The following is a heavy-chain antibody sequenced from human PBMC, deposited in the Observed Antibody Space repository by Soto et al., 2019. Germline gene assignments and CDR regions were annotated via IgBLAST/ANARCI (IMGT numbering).Heavy chain of an antibody. J-gene: IGHJ4*02. D-gene: IGHD3-22*01. Sequence: GASVKVSCKASGYTFSSYYMNWVRQAPGQGLEWLGIINPSGGYTTYAQRFLGRVTMTSDTSTSTVHMELGSLTSEDTAVYYCATVVSTMIATVPRIDYWGQGTLVTVSS. CDR3: ATVVSTMIATVPRIDY. CDR2: INPSGGYT. CDR1: GYTFSSYY. V-gene: IGHV1-46*01.